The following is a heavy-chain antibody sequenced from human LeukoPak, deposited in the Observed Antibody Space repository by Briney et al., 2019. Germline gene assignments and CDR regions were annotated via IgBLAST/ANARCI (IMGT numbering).Heavy chain of an antibody. J-gene: IGHJ4*02. CDR1: GFTFSGYW. CDR2: IIQDGSET. D-gene: IGHD3-22*01. CDR3: ARDLTGPYDH. Sequence: GGSLRLSCGASGFTFSGYWMSWVRQAPGQGLEWVANIIQDGSETYYVDSVKGRFTISRDNAKNTLYLQMNSVRAEDTAVYSCARDLTGPYDHWGQGTLVTVSS. V-gene: IGHV3-7*01.